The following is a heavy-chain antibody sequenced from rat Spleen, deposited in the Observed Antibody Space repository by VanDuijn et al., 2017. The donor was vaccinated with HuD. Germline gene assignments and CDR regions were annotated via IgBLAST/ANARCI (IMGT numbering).Heavy chain of an antibody. D-gene: IGHD1-6*01. V-gene: IGHV5-31*01. CDR3: TRDLYTTDYWYFDF. J-gene: IGHJ1*01. CDR2: ITNTGGST. CDR1: GFTFNNYW. Sequence: EVQLVESGGGLVQPGRSLKLSCVASGFTFNNYWMTWIRQAPGKGLEWVASITNTGGSTYYPDSVKGRFTISRDNAKSTLYLQMNSLRSEDTATYYCTRDLYTTDYWYFDFWGPGTMVTVSS.